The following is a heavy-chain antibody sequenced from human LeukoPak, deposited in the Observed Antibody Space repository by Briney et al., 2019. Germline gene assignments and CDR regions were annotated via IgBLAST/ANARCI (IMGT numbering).Heavy chain of an antibody. CDR2: INPNSGGT. J-gene: IGHJ5*02. Sequence: ASVKVSCKASGYTFTGYYMHWVRQAPGQGLEWMGWINPNSGGTNYAQKFQGRVTMTRDTSISTAYMELSRLRSDDTAVYYCARDRYSGYDSWFDPWGQGTLVIVSS. CDR3: ARDRYSGYDSWFDP. V-gene: IGHV1-2*02. D-gene: IGHD5-12*01. CDR1: GYTFTGYY.